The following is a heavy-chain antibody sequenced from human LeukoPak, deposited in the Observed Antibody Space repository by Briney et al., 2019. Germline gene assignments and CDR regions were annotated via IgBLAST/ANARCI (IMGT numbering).Heavy chain of an antibody. CDR2: FDPENDER. V-gene: IGHV1-24*01. CDR1: GHTLSELP. J-gene: IGHJ4*02. CDR3: ATEVTSIVPDY. D-gene: IGHD2-21*02. Sequence: ASVKVSCKVSGHTLSELPMYWVRQAPGEGLEWMGGFDPENDERIYAQKFRGRVTMTEDTSTNTAYMKLSSLRSDDTAVYYCATEVTSIVPDYWGQGTLVTVSS.